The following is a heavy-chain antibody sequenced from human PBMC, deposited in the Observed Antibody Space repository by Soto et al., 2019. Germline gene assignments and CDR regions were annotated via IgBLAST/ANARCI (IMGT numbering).Heavy chain of an antibody. V-gene: IGHV1-8*01. CDR2: MNSNSGNT. J-gene: IGHJ3*02. Sequence: ASVKVSCKASGYTFTSYDINWVRQATGQGLEWMGWMNSNSGNTGYAQKFQGRVTMTRNTSISTAYMELSSLRSEDTAVYYCARHQELWDAFDIWGQGTMVTVSS. CDR1: GYTFTSYD. D-gene: IGHD2-21*01. CDR3: ARHQELWDAFDI.